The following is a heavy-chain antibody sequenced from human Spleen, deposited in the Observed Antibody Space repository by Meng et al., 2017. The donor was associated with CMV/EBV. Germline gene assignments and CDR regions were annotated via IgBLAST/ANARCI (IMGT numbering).Heavy chain of an antibody. V-gene: IGHV4-34*01. Sequence: SETLSLTCSVSGGSLRGYYWSWIRQPPGKGLEWIGEISQSERTNFNPALKSRLTMSIHTSEKQFSLQLNSVTAADTAVYYCARQGRVYFDYWGQGVLVPVSS. D-gene: IGHD3-10*01. CDR3: ARQGRVYFDY. J-gene: IGHJ4*02. CDR2: ISQSERT. CDR1: GGSLRGYY.